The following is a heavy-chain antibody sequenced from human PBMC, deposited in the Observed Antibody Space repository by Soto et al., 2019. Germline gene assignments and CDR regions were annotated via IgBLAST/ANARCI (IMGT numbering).Heavy chain of an antibody. J-gene: IGHJ4*02. CDR3: AYDLFLDYAGAWVTFRPADY. V-gene: IGHV1-24*01. Sequence: QVELVQSGAEVKKPGASVKVSCKVSGYTLTELSMHWVRQAPGKGLEWMGVFDAEDGAASYAQNFQGRGTMTVDTSKDTAYMEVTSLRSEDTAVYYCAYDLFLDYAGAWVTFRPADYWGQGTQVTVSS. D-gene: IGHD3-16*02. CDR2: FDAEDGAA. CDR1: GYTLTELS.